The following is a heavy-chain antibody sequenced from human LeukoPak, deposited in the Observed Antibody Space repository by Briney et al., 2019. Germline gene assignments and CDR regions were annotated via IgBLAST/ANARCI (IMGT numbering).Heavy chain of an antibody. J-gene: IGHJ4*02. CDR1: GFTFSSYS. CDR2: ISSSSSYI. D-gene: IGHD5-24*01. Sequence: GGSLRLSCAASGFTFSSYSMNWIRQAPGKGLEWVSSISSSSSYIYYADSVKGRFTISRDNAKNSLYLQMNSLRAEDTAVYYCARWSGMATVTSDYWGQGTLVTVSS. CDR3: ARWSGMATVTSDY. V-gene: IGHV3-21*01.